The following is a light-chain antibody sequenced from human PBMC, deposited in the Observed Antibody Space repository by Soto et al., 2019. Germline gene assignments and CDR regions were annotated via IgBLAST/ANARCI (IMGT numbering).Light chain of an antibody. CDR1: SSDVGGYNY. CDR2: EVT. J-gene: IGLJ1*01. V-gene: IGLV2-14*01. Sequence: QSALTQPASVSGSPGQSITISCTGASSDVGGYNYVSWFQQHPGKAPRLMIIEVTNRPSGVSNRFSGSKSGNTASLTISGLQADDEADYYCSSYTSSNTYVFGTGTQLTVL. CDR3: SSYTSSNTYV.